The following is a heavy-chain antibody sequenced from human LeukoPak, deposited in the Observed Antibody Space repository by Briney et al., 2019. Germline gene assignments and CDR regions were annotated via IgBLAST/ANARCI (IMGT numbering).Heavy chain of an antibody. CDR2: ISYDGSNK. CDR3: ATGSSSWYSPGGY. CDR1: GFTFSSYG. V-gene: IGHV3-30*03. Sequence: PGRSLRLSCAASGFTFSSYGMHWVRQAPGKGLEWVAVISYDGSNKYYADSVKGRFTISRDNSKNTLYLQMNSLRAEDTAVYYCATGSSSWYSPGGYWGQGTLVTVSS. D-gene: IGHD6-13*01. J-gene: IGHJ4*02.